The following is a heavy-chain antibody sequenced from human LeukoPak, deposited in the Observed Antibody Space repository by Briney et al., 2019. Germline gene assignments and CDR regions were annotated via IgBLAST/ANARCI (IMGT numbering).Heavy chain of an antibody. CDR1: GGSISSCGYY. J-gene: IGHJ4*02. V-gene: IGHV4-31*03. D-gene: IGHD2-15*01. CDR3: ASRYCSGGSCFFV. Sequence: SETLSLTCTVSGGSISSCGYYWSWIRQHPGKGLEWIGYIYYSGSTYYNPSLKSRVTISVDTSKNQFSLKLSSVTAADTAVYYCASRYCSGGSCFFVWGQGTLVTVSS. CDR2: IYYSGST.